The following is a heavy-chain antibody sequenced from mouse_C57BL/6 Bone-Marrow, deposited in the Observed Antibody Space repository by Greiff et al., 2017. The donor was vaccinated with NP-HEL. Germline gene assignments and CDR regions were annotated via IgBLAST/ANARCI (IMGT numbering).Heavy chain of an antibody. CDR3: ARSLWAMDY. CDR1: GYTFTSYW. CDR2: IDPSDSET. D-gene: IGHD6-2*01. Sequence: QQSCKASGYTFTSYWMHWVKQRPIQGLEWIGNIDPSDSETHYNQKFKDKATLTVDKSSSTAYMQLSSLTSEDSAVYYCARSLWAMDYWGQGTSVTVSS. J-gene: IGHJ4*01. V-gene: IGHV1-52*01.